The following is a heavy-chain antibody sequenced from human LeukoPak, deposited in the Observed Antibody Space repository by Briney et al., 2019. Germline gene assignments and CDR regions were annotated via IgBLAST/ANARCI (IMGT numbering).Heavy chain of an antibody. CDR2: INHSGST. D-gene: IGHD3-22*01. J-gene: IGHJ2*01. Sequence: SETLSLTCAVYGGSLSGHYWSWIRQPPGKGLEWIGEINHSGSTNYKPSLKSRVTISVDTSKNQFSLKLSSVTAADTAVYYCASYYYDSSGYYRLYWYFDLWGRGTLVTVSS. V-gene: IGHV4-34*01. CDR3: ASYYYDSSGYYRLYWYFDL. CDR1: GGSLSGHY.